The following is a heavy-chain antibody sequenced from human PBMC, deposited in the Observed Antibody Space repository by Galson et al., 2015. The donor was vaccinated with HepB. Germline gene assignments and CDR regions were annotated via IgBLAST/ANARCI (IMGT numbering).Heavy chain of an antibody. V-gene: IGHV3-30*04. J-gene: IGHJ3*01. CDR3: AHIEVAGTHDAFDL. D-gene: IGHD6-19*01. CDR2: ISFDGSNK. CDR1: GFTFSSYA. Sequence: SLRLSCAASGFTFSSYAMHWVRQAPGKGLEWVAVISFDGSNKFYADSVKGRFTISRDNSKNTLYLQMNSLRPEDTAVYYCAHIEVAGTHDAFDLWGQGTMVTVSS.